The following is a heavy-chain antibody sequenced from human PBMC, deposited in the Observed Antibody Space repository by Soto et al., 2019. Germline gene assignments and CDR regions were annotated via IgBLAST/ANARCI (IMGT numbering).Heavy chain of an antibody. CDR2: INGDGSST. V-gene: IGHV3-74*01. J-gene: IGHJ2*01. D-gene: IGHD5-12*01. Sequence: EMQLVESGGGLVQPGGSLRLSCAASGFAFSNYWMHWVRQAPGKGLVWVSRINGDGSSTSYADSVKGRFTISRDNAKNTLYLQMNSLRAEDTAVYYCVRKGDYDYYRGNWYFDLWGRGTLVAVSS. CDR3: VRKGDYDYYRGNWYFDL. CDR1: GFAFSNYW.